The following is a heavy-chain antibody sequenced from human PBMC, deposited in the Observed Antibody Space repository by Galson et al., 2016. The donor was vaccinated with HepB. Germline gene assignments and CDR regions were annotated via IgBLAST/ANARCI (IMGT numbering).Heavy chain of an antibody. D-gene: IGHD2-21*02. CDR1: GFSVSSNY. CDR3: AREMCDGDCTDAFDI. CDR2: ICPTGST. J-gene: IGHJ3*02. Sequence: SLRLSCAASGFSVSSNYIIWVRQAPGKGLEWIGEICPTGSTNYNPSLKSRVFMSVGQSKNQFSLKLTSVTAADTAVYYCAREMCDGDCTDAFDIWGQGTMVTVSS. V-gene: IGHV4-4*02.